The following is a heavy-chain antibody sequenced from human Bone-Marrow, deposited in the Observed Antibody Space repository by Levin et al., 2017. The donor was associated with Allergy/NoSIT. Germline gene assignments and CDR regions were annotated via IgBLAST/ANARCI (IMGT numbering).Heavy chain of an antibody. CDR3: ANLHCGGVCYAALLDR. CDR1: GFPFGNYA. D-gene: IGHD2-21*02. V-gene: IGHV3-23*01. J-gene: IGHJ5*02. Sequence: SCVVSGFPFGNYAMSWVRQAPGKGLEWVSSISGSGTYTNYADSVEGRFTISRDDSKNTLYLEMNSLRAEDTAVYYCANLHCGGVCYAALLDRWGQGTLVTVSS. CDR2: ISGSGTYT.